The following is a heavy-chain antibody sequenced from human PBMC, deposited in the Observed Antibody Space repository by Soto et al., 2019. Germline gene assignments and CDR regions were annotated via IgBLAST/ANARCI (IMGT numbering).Heavy chain of an antibody. J-gene: IGHJ6*02. CDR1: GDTFNTYA. CDR2: SIPIFGTT. Sequence: QVQVVQSGAEVKEPGSTVKVSCKASGDTFNTYAISWVRQAPGQGLEWLGGSIPIFGTTNYAQTLEGRITIIADTSTSTAYMELSSLISEDTAVYYCARSERPNGVCYTFVDHSYSGLDFWGQGTTVIVSS. D-gene: IGHD2-8*01. V-gene: IGHV1-69*06. CDR3: ARSERPNGVCYTFVDHSYSGLDF.